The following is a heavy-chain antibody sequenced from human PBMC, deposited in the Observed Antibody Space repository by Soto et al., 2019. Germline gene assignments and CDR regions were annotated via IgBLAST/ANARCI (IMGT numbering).Heavy chain of an antibody. CDR3: ARDKGDYGDYVN. J-gene: IGHJ4*02. CDR2: ISYDGSNK. Sequence: QVPLVESGGGVVQPGRSLRLSCAASGFTFSSYAMHWVRQAPGKGLEWVAVISYDGSNKYYADSVKGRFTISRDNSKNALYLQMNSLRAEDTAVYYCARDKGDYGDYVNWGQGTLVTVSS. CDR1: GFTFSSYA. V-gene: IGHV3-30-3*01. D-gene: IGHD4-17*01.